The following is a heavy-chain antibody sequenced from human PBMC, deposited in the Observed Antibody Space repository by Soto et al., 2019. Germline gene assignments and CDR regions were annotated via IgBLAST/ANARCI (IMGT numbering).Heavy chain of an antibody. D-gene: IGHD2-2*01. Sequence: PGGSLRLSCAASGFTFSSYEMNWVRQAPGKGLEWVSYISSSGSTIYYADSVKGRFTISRDNAKNSLYLQMNSLRAEDTAVYYCARDYRLRVPAARGYYYYGMDVWGQGTTVTVSS. J-gene: IGHJ6*02. CDR1: GFTFSSYE. CDR3: ARDYRLRVPAARGYYYYGMDV. CDR2: ISSSGSTI. V-gene: IGHV3-48*03.